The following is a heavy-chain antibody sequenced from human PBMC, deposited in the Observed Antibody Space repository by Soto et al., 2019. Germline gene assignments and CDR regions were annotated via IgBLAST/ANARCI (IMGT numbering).Heavy chain of an antibody. CDR3: ARDIFLLWFGQPNWFDP. CDR2: ISAYNGNT. V-gene: IGHV1-18*04. J-gene: IGHJ5*02. Sequence: GASVKVSCKASGYTFTSYGISWVRQAPGQGLEWMGWISAYNGNTNYAQKLQGRVTMTTDTSTSTAYMELRSLRSDDTAVYYCARDIFLLWFGQPNWFDPWGQGTLVTVSS. CDR1: GYTFTSYG. D-gene: IGHD3-10*01.